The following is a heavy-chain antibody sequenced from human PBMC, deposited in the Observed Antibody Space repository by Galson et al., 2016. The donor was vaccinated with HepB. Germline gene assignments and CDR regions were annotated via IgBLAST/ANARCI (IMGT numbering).Heavy chain of an antibody. Sequence: SLRLSCAASGFTFTTYWMTWVRQAPGKGLEWVANIKQDGSEKYYVDSVKGRFTISRDNAENTLYLQMNSLRAEDTAVYFCARTPGHNYGSHLDLWGQGTLITASS. CDR3: ARTPGHNYGSHLDL. CDR2: IKQDGSEK. D-gene: IGHD5-18*01. V-gene: IGHV3-7*01. CDR1: GFTFTTYW. J-gene: IGHJ5*02.